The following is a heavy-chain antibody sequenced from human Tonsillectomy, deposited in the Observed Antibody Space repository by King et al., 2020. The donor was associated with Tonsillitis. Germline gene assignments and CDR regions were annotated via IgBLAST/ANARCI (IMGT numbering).Heavy chain of an antibody. CDR1: GFTFSSYG. J-gene: IGHJ6*03. CDR2: ISYDGSNK. D-gene: IGHD3-10*01. CDR3: AKGGSGCYYLYYYDYMDV. Sequence: VQLVESGGGVVQPGRSLRLSCAASGFTFSSYGMHWVRQAPGKGLEWVSVISYDGSNKYYADSVKGRFTISRDNSKNTLYLQMNSLRAEDTAVYYCAKGGSGCYYLYYYDYMDVWRKGTTVTVSS. V-gene: IGHV3-30*18.